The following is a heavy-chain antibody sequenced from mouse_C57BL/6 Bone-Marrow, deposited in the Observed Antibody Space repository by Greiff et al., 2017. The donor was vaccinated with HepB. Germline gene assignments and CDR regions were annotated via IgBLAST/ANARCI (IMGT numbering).Heavy chain of an antibody. CDR3: ARDRGFTTVDYAMDY. D-gene: IGHD1-1*01. V-gene: IGHV7-1*01. CDR2: SRNKANDYTT. J-gene: IGHJ4*01. Sequence: EVMLVESGGGLVQSGRSLRLSCATSGFTFSDFYMEWVRQAQGKGLEWIAASRNKANDYTTEYSASVKGRFIVSRDTSQSILYLQMNALRAEDTAIYFCARDRGFTTVDYAMDYWGQGTSVTVSS. CDR1: GFTFSDFY.